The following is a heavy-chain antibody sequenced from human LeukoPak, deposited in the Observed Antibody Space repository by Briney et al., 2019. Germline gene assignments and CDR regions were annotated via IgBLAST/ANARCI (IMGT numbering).Heavy chain of an antibody. Sequence: HPGGSRRLSCAASGFTFTNYAMNWVRQAPGKGLEWVSTISNGGGAIYYADSVKGRFTISRDNSRNTLYLQVNSLRAEDTAVYYCARRSDHCSGHSCYPGYWGQGTLVTVSS. CDR2: ISNGGGAI. CDR3: ARRSDHCSGHSCYPGY. V-gene: IGHV3-23*01. CDR1: GFTFTNYA. J-gene: IGHJ4*02. D-gene: IGHD2-2*01.